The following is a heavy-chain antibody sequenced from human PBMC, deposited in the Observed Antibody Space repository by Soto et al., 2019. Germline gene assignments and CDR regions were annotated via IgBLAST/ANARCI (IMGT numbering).Heavy chain of an antibody. J-gene: IGHJ4*02. CDR3: AKDGPREMATIPLDY. CDR1: GFTFSSYA. CDR2: ISGSGGST. Sequence: GGSLRLSCAASGFTFSSYAMSWVRQAPGKGLKWVSAISGSGGSTYYADSVKGRFTISRDNSKNTLYLQMNSLRAEDTAVYYCAKDGPREMATIPLDYWGQGTLVTVSS. V-gene: IGHV3-23*01. D-gene: IGHD1-26*01.